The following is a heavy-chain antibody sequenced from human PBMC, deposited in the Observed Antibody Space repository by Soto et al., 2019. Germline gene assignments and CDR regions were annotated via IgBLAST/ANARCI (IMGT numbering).Heavy chain of an antibody. CDR3: AKDRSKWGALDY. CDR1: GFTFSSYA. J-gene: IGHJ4*02. Sequence: LRLSCAASGFTFSSYAMSWVRQAPGKGLEWVSAISGSGGSTYYADSVKGRFTISRDNSKNTLYLQMNSLRAEDTAVYYCAKDRSKWGALDYWGQGTLVTVSS. D-gene: IGHD1-26*01. V-gene: IGHV3-23*01. CDR2: ISGSGGST.